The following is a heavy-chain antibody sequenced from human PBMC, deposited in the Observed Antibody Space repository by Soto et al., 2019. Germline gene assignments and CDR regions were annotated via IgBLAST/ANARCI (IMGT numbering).Heavy chain of an antibody. CDR2: IYYSGST. Sequence: SETLSLTCTVSGGSISSGGYYWSWIRQHPGKGLEWIGYIYYSGSTYYNPSLKSRVTISVDTSKNQFSLKLSSVTAADTAVYYCARPTLYGSGYDAFDIWGQGTMVTVSS. CDR3: ARPTLYGSGYDAFDI. J-gene: IGHJ3*02. CDR1: GGSISSGGYY. D-gene: IGHD3-10*01. V-gene: IGHV4-31*03.